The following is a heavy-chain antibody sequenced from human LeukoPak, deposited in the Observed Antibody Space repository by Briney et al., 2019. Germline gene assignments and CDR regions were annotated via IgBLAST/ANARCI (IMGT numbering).Heavy chain of an antibody. CDR1: GGSISSSSYY. J-gene: IGHJ4*02. CDR3: ARHSAENDY. D-gene: IGHD1-14*01. Sequence: PSETLSLTCTVSGGSISSSSYYWGWIRQPPGKGLEWIGSIYYSGSTYYNPSLKSRVTISVDTSKNQFSLKLSSVTAADMAVYYCARHSAENDYWGQGTLVTVSS. V-gene: IGHV4-39*01. CDR2: IYYSGST.